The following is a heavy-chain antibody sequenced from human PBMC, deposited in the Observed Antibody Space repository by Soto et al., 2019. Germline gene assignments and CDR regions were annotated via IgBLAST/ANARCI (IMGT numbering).Heavy chain of an antibody. D-gene: IGHD6-19*01. J-gene: IGHJ4*02. CDR3: AGSLGSYSSETFDY. CDR2: IYYSGST. CDR1: GGSISSSSYY. V-gene: IGHV4-39*01. Sequence: QLQLQESGPGLVKPSETLSLTCTVSGGSISSSSYYWGWIRQPPGKGLEWIGSIYYSGSTYYNPSVRRRVAISVDTSRNLFARKVSSVTAADTAVYYCAGSLGSYSSETFDYWGKGTLVTVSS.